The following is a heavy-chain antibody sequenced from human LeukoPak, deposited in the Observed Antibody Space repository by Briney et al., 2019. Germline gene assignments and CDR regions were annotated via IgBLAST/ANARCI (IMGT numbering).Heavy chain of an antibody. CDR1: GYTFTGYY. Sequence: ASVKVSYKASGYTFTGYYMHWVRQAPGQGLEWMGWINPNSGGTNYAQKFQGRVTMTRDTSISTAYMELSRLRSDDTAVYYCAREVVVVPAAWGYFDYWGQGTLVTVSS. CDR2: INPNSGGT. V-gene: IGHV1-2*02. J-gene: IGHJ4*02. D-gene: IGHD2-2*01. CDR3: AREVVVVPAAWGYFDY.